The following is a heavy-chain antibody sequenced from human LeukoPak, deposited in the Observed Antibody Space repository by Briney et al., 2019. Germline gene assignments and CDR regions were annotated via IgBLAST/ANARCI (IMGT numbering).Heavy chain of an antibody. D-gene: IGHD4-17*01. J-gene: IGHJ4*02. CDR3: SRVDIYGDPTYFDY. CDR2: INPSGGST. Sequence: EASVKVSCKASGYTFTGYYIHWVRQAPGQGLEWMGIINPSGGSTNYLQKFQGRVTMTRDTSTSTVYMELSSLRSEDTAVYYCSRVDIYGDPTYFDYWGQGTLVTVSS. V-gene: IGHV1-46*03. CDR1: GYTFTGYY.